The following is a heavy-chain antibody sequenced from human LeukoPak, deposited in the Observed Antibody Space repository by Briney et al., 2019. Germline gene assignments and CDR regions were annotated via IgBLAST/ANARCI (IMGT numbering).Heavy chain of an antibody. CDR1: GFTSITHW. Sequence: GSLRLSCAASGFTSITHWMYWVRQAPGKGLVWVSLINNDGSTTGYADSVKGRFTISRDNAKNTLFLQMDSLRGEDTAVYYCASRVVTSFDYWGQGTLVTVSS. V-gene: IGHV3-74*01. CDR3: ASRVVTSFDY. CDR2: INNDGSTT. D-gene: IGHD2-21*02. J-gene: IGHJ4*02.